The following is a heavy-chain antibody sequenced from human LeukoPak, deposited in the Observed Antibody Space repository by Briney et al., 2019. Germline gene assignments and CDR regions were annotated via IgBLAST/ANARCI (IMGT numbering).Heavy chain of an antibody. CDR2: IYYSGST. Sequence: KSSETLSLTCTVSGGSISSYYWSWIRQPPGKGLEWIGYIYYSGSTNYNPSLKSRVTISVDTFKNQFSLKLSSVTAADTAVYYCARLWFGEKDYWGQGTLVTVSS. CDR1: GGSISSYY. CDR3: ARLWFGEKDY. D-gene: IGHD3-10*01. J-gene: IGHJ4*02. V-gene: IGHV4-59*08.